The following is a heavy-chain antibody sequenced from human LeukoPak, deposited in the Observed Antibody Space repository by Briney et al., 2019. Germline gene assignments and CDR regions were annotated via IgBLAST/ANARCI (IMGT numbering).Heavy chain of an antibody. CDR3: AKDPLSYGGHYLDS. CDR1: GFTFSSYI. J-gene: IGHJ4*02. Sequence: PGGSLRLSCAASGFTFSSYIMSWVRQAPGKGLEWVSTITGSGGSAFYADSVKGRFTISRDNSKNTLYLQMNSLRAEDTAVYYCAKDPLSYGGHYLDSWGQGTLVTVSS. CDR2: ITGSGGSA. V-gene: IGHV3-23*01. D-gene: IGHD4-23*01.